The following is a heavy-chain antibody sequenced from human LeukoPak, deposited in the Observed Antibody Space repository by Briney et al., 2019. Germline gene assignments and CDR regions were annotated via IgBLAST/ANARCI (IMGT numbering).Heavy chain of an antibody. CDR3: ARGVDYAEDY. D-gene: IGHD4-17*01. V-gene: IGHV3-48*04. CDR1: GFTFSSYN. CDR2: IGRSSNTI. Sequence: GGSLRLSCAASGFTFSSYNMNWVRQAPGKGLEWISYIGRSSNTIYYADSVKGRFTISRDNARNSLYLQTNRLRPEDTAMYYCARGVDYAEDYWGQGTLVTVSS. J-gene: IGHJ4*02.